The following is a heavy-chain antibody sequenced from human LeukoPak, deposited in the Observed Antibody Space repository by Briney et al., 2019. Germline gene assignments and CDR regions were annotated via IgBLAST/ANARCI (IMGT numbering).Heavy chain of an antibody. CDR2: VNPNSGNR. V-gene: IGHV1-8*03. D-gene: IGHD3-3*01. CDR1: GYIFSNYD. Sequence: ASVKVSCKPSGYIFSNYDINWVRQAPGQGREWMGWVNPNSGNRGYAQKFQGRLTITSNTSITTAFLDLSSLRSDDTAVYYCARGTISGARSFDHWGQGTLVTVSS. CDR3: ARGTISGARSFDH. J-gene: IGHJ5*02.